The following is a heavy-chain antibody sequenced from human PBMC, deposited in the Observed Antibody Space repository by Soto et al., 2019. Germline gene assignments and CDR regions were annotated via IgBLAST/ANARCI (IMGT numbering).Heavy chain of an antibody. CDR1: DGSISNSGYY. CDR3: ARHVVVAATPIANYYYVMDV. CDR2: IYYSGST. Sequence: SQMQSLTWTVADGSISNSGYYWGWIRQPPGKGLEWIGSIYYSGSTYYNPSLKSRVTMSVDTSKNQFSLKLSSVTAADTAVYYCARHVVVAATPIANYYYVMDVRVQGTTVTVSS. D-gene: IGHD2-15*01. J-gene: IGHJ6*02. V-gene: IGHV4-39*01.